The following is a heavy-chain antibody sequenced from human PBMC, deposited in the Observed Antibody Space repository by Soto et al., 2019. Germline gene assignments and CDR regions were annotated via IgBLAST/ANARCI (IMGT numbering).Heavy chain of an antibody. CDR1: GGSFSGYY. V-gene: IGHV4-34*01. CDR2: INHSGST. Sequence: SETLSLTCAVYGGSFSGYYWSWIRQPPGKGLEWIGEINHSGSTNYNPSLKSRVTISVDTSKNQFSLKLSSVTAADTAVYYCAREAYSSGWYGFSGYYYGMDVWGQGTTVTVSS. J-gene: IGHJ6*02. CDR3: AREAYSSGWYGFSGYYYGMDV. D-gene: IGHD6-19*01.